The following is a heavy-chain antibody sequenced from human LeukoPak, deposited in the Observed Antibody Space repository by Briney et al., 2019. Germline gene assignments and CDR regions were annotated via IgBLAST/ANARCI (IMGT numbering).Heavy chain of an antibody. CDR2: ITFDGGST. CDR1: GFTFDDYT. Sequence: GGSLRLSCAVSGFTFDDYTMHWVRQAPGKGLEWVSVITFDGGSTYYADSVKGRFTISRDNSKNSLYLQMNRLRTEDTALYYCAKGKNTGSYLSHVDYWGQRTLVTVSS. J-gene: IGHJ4*02. CDR3: AKGKNTGSYLSHVDY. V-gene: IGHV3-43*01. D-gene: IGHD3-10*01.